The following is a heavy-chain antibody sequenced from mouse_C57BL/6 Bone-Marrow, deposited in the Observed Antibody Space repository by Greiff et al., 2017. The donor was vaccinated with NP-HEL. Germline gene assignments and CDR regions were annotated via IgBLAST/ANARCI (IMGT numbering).Heavy chain of an antibody. CDR2: IYPGSGST. V-gene: IGHV1-55*01. D-gene: IGHD2-2*01. Sequence: QVQLKQPGAELVKPGASVKMSCKASGYTFTSYWITWVKQRPGQGLEWIGDIYPGSGSTNYNEKFKSKATLTVDTSSSTAYMQLSSLTSEDSAVYYCATTMVTSWYFDVWGTGTTVTVSS. CDR3: ATTMVTSWYFDV. J-gene: IGHJ1*03. CDR1: GYTFTSYW.